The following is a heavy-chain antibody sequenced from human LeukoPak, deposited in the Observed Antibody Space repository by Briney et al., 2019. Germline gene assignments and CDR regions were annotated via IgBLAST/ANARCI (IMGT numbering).Heavy chain of an antibody. CDR1: GFTFSSYG. D-gene: IGHD3-10*01. J-gene: IGHJ3*02. CDR3: AKDLRDYYILGDAFDI. V-gene: IGHV3-30*02. Sequence: GGSLRLSCAASGFTFSSYGMHWVRQAPGKGLEWVAFIRYDGSNKYYADSVKGRFTTSRDNSKNTLFLQMNSLRAEDTAVYYCAKDLRDYYILGDAFDIWGQGTMVTVSS. CDR2: IRYDGSNK.